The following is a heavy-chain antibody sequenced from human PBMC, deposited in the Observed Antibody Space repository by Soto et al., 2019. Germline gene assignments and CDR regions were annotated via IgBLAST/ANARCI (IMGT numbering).Heavy chain of an antibody. D-gene: IGHD3-16*01. CDR3: ATGALGGRQQLFRDAFDF. J-gene: IGHJ3*01. CDR1: GGTFDSYS. V-gene: IGHV1-69*02. Sequence: QVQLVQSGAEVKKPGSSLRVSCRASGGTFDSYSISWVRQAPGQGLEWLGKVAPIFDFSRYAPKFQGRVTITADKSTSIAYMDLSGLTSEDTAVYYCATGALGGRQQLFRDAFDFWGQGTKVTVSS. CDR2: VAPIFDFS.